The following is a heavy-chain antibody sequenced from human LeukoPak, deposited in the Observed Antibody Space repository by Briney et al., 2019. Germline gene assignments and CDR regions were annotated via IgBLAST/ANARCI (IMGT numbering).Heavy chain of an antibody. J-gene: IGHJ6*02. CDR2: ISYDGSNK. CDR1: GFTFSSYA. CDR3: ARDRGVVRGTDGMDV. V-gene: IGHV3-30-3*01. D-gene: IGHD3-10*01. Sequence: QPGGSLRLSCAASGFTFSSYAMHWVRQAPGKGLEWVAVISYDGSNKYYADSVKGRFTISRDNSKNTLYLQMNGLRAEDTAVYYCARDRGVVRGTDGMDVWGQGTTVTVSS.